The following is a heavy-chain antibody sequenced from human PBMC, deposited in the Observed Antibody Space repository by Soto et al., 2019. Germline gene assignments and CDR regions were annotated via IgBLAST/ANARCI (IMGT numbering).Heavy chain of an antibody. Sequence: ASVKVSCKASGGTFSSYAISWVRQAPGQGLEWMGGIIPIFGTANYAQKFQGRVTITADESTSTAYMELSSLRSEDTAVYYCARGLNDYVWGSYRPDAFDIWGQRTMVTVSS. J-gene: IGHJ3*02. V-gene: IGHV1-69*13. CDR2: IIPIFGTA. CDR1: GGTFSSYA. D-gene: IGHD3-16*02. CDR3: ARGLNDYVWGSYRPDAFDI.